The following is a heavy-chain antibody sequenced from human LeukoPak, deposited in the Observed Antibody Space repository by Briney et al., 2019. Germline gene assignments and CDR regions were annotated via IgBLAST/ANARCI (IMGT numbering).Heavy chain of an antibody. CDR2: IFHSGSA. CDR3: ARKVYSFDVFDY. V-gene: IGHV4-59*01. CDR1: GGSISSYY. Sequence: SETLSLTCTVSGGSISSYYWRWIRQPPGKALEGIGYIFHSGSANYHPSLKRRLTISIYPSDNQFSLKLSSVTAADTGVYYCARKVYSFDVFDYWGQGTLVTVSS. D-gene: IGHD2-15*01. J-gene: IGHJ4*02.